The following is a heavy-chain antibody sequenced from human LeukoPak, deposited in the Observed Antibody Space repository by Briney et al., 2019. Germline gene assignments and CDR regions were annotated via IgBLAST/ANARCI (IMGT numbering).Heavy chain of an antibody. J-gene: IGHJ3*02. CDR1: GFTFSRYS. CDR2: ISSSSSTM. CDR3: AREGRAAFDI. Sequence: GGSLRLSCAASGFTFSRYSMNWVRQAPGRGLERVSYISSSSSTMYYADSVKGRFTISRDNAKNSLYLQTNILRDEDTAVYYCAREGRAAFDIWGQGTMVTVSS. V-gene: IGHV3-48*02.